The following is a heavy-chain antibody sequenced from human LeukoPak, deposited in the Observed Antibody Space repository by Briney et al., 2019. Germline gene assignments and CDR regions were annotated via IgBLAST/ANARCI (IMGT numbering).Heavy chain of an antibody. D-gene: IGHD5-12*01. CDR1: GFIVSSYA. CDR2: INYNGDST. J-gene: IGHJ4*02. Sequence: GGSLRLSCSASGFIVSSYAIHWVRQAPGKGLEYVSAINYNGDSTSYTDSVKDRFTISRDNSKNTVYLQMSSLRADDTAVYYCVKDRGGFIRDFNHWGQGTLVTVSS. V-gene: IGHV3-64D*06. CDR3: VKDRGGFIRDFNH.